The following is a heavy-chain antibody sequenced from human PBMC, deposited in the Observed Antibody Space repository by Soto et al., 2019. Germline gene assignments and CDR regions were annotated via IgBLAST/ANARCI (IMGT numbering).Heavy chain of an antibody. CDR1: GGTFSSYA. D-gene: IGHD6-13*01. V-gene: IGHV1-69*01. J-gene: IGHJ6*02. CDR2: IIPIFGTA. CDR3: ARGLVYSSSWQSYYCGMYV. Sequence: QVQLVQSGAAVKKPGSSVKVSCKASGGTFSSYAISWVRQAPGQGLEWMGGIIPIFGTANYAQKFQGRVTITADESTSTAYMELSSLRSEDTAVYYCARGLVYSSSWQSYYCGMYVWGQGTTVTVTS.